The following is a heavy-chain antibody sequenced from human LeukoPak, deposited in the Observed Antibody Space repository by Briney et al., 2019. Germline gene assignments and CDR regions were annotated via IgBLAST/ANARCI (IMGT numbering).Heavy chain of an antibody. J-gene: IGHJ4*02. D-gene: IGHD1-26*01. CDR3: ARGPAANSGNYYAGDY. CDR2: ISWNSGSI. Sequence: TGGSLRLSCAASGFIFDDYAMHWVRQAPGKGLEWVSGISWNSGSIDYADSVKGRFTISRDNARNTLYLQMNSLKSEDSAAYYCARGPAANSGNYYAGDYWGQGTLVTVSS. V-gene: IGHV3-9*01. CDR1: GFIFDDYA.